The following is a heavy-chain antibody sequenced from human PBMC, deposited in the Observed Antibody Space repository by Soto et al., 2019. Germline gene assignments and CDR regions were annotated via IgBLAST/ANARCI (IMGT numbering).Heavy chain of an antibody. V-gene: IGHV3-11*01. CDR2: IASRDPTV. CDR3: AREKSSGYYGMDV. CDR1: GFTFSDYY. J-gene: IGHJ6*02. D-gene: IGHD3-22*01. Sequence: QVQLVESGGGLVWPGGSLRLSCATSGFTFSDYYMSWIRQAPGKGLEWVSYIASRDPTVYYADSVRGRFTISRDNARNLLYMQMDNLRVDDTAVYYCAREKSSGYYGMDVWGQGTTVTVSS.